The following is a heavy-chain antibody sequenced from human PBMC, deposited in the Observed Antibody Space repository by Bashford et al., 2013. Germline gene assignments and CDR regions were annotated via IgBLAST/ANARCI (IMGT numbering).Heavy chain of an antibody. CDR1: GFTFDDYG. CDR2: INWNGGST. J-gene: IGHJ3*02. CDR3: ARLNYYDDSSGYYLRKNHDAFDI. D-gene: IGHD3-22*01. Sequence: GGPLRLSCAASGFTFDDYGMSWVRQAPKKGLEWVSGINWNGGSTGYADSVKGRFTISRDNAKNSLYLQMNSLRAEDTALYHCARLNYYDDSSGYYLRKNHDAFDIWGQGTMVTVSS. V-gene: IGHV3-20*01.